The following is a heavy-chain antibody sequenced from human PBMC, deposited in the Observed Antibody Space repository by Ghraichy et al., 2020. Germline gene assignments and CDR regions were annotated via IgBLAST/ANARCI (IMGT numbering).Heavy chain of an antibody. V-gene: IGHV3-30*18. CDR2: ISYDGSNK. D-gene: IGHD2-15*01. Sequence: GGSLRLSCAASGFTFSSYGMHWVRQAPGKGLEWVAVISYDGSNKYYADSVKGRFTISRDNSKNTLYLQMNSLRAEDTAVYYCAKDASYCSGGSCYSSELDYWGQGTLVTVSS. CDR1: GFTFSSYG. CDR3: AKDASYCSGGSCYSSELDY. J-gene: IGHJ4*02.